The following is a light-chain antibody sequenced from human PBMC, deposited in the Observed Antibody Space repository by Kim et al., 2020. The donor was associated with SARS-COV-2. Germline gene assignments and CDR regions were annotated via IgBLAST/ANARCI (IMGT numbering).Light chain of an antibody. V-gene: IGKV1D-13*01. Sequence: AIQLTQFPSSLPASVGDRVTITCRASQGISNTLAWYQQKPGKAPKLLIFDASSVESGVPSRFSGSGSGTDFTLTISSLEPEDFATYYCQQFNNYPLTFGGGTKVDIK. J-gene: IGKJ4*01. CDR1: QGISNT. CDR3: QQFNNYPLT. CDR2: DAS.